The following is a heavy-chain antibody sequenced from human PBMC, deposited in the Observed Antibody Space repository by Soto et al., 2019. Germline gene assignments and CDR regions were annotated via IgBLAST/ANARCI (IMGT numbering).Heavy chain of an antibody. CDR3: ARDPRIGEALFDY. V-gene: IGHV3-33*01. D-gene: IGHD6-13*01. CDR2: IWYDGSNK. CDR1: GFTFSSYG. J-gene: IGHJ4*02. Sequence: GGSLRLSCAASGFTFSSYGMHWVRQAPGKGLEWVAVIWYDGSNKYYADSVKGRFTISRDNSKNTLYLQMNSLRAEDTAVYYCARDPRIGEALFDYWGQGTLVTVSS.